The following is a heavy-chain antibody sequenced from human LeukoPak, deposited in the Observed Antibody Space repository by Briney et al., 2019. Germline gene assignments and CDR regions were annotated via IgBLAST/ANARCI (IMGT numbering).Heavy chain of an antibody. CDR2: INHSGST. Sequence: MTSETLSLTCTVSGGSISSGGYYWSWIRQPPGKGLEWIGEINHSGSTNYNPSLKSRVTISVDTSKNQFSLKLSSVTAADTAVYYCARAGYSSSYYYYYGMDVWGQGTTVTVSS. D-gene: IGHD6-6*01. CDR1: GGSISSGGYY. V-gene: IGHV4-39*07. CDR3: ARAGYSSSYYYYYGMDV. J-gene: IGHJ6*02.